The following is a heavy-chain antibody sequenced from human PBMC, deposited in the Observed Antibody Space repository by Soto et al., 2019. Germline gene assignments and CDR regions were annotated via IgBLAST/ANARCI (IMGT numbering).Heavy chain of an antibody. V-gene: IGHV3-7*01. CDR1: GFTFSNYW. CDR2: MKKDGSQK. Sequence: GGSLRLSCVASGFTFSNYWMSWVRQAPGKGLEWVANMKKDGSQKYYVDSVKGRFTISRDNARNSLYLQMNSLRVEDTAVYYCARDWFDAWGQGTLVTVSS. J-gene: IGHJ5*02. CDR3: ARDWFDA.